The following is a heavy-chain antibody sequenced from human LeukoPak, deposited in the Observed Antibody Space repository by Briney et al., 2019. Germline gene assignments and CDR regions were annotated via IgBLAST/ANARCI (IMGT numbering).Heavy chain of an antibody. CDR1: GGTFRSYS. V-gene: IGHV1-69*13. Sequence: SVKVSCQASGGTFRSYSISWVRPAPGQGLAWMGGINPIFGTANYAQKFQGRVTITADESTSTAYMELSSLRAEDTAVYYCAQKGTDWGQGTLVTVSS. CDR3: AQKGTD. J-gene: IGHJ4*02. D-gene: IGHD1-1*01. CDR2: INPIFGTA.